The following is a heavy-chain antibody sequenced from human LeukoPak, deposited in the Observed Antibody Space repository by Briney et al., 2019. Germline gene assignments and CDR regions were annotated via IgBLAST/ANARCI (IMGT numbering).Heavy chain of an antibody. CDR1: GGSITRTSYY. D-gene: IGHD4-17*01. J-gene: IGHJ5*02. V-gene: IGHV4-39*01. CDR3: ARRATTVTSWFDP. CDR2: IYYSGST. Sequence: PSETLSLTCTVSGGSITRTSYYWGWIRQPPGKGLEWIGSIYYSGSTYYNASLRSRVTISVAPSQSQFSLRLSSVSAADTAVYYRARRATTVTSWFDPWGQGILVTVSS.